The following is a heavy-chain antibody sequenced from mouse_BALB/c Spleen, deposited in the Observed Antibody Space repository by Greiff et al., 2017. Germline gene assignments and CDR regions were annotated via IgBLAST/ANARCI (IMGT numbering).Heavy chain of an antibody. V-gene: IGHV5-12-2*01. J-gene: IGHJ3*01. Sequence: VMLVESGGGLVQPGGSLKLSCAASGFTFSSYTMSWVRQTPEKRLEWVAYISNGGGSTYYPDTVKGRFTISRDNAKNTLYLQMSSLKSEDTAMYYCARLRASTAYWGQGTLVTVSA. CDR2: ISNGGGST. CDR3: ARLRASTAY. CDR1: GFTFSSYT. D-gene: IGHD3-1*01.